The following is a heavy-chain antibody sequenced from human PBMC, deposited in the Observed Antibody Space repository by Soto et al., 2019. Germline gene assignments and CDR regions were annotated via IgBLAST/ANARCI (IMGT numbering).Heavy chain of an antibody. J-gene: IGHJ4*02. CDR3: ARDVAGTRGLDF. Sequence: GGSLRLSCAASGFTFSSYGMHWVRQAPGKGLEWVAVIWYDGSNKYYADSVKGRFTISRDNSKNTLYLQMNSLRAEDTAVYYCARDVAGTRGLDFWGQGTLVTVSS. CDR1: GFTFSSYG. V-gene: IGHV3-33*01. CDR2: IWYDGSNK. D-gene: IGHD6-19*01.